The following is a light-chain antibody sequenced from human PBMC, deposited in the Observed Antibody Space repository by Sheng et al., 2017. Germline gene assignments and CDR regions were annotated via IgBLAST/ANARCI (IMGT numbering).Light chain of an antibody. CDR1: QSIRST. CDR3: QEYDTFTRT. CDR2: EAS. Sequence: DIQMTQSPSTLSASVGDRVTITCRASQSIRSTWPVSAETREAPTLLISEASILESGVPSRFXGSASGTEFTLTISSLQPDDFATYYCQEYDTFTRTFGQGTSVEN. J-gene: IGKJ1*01. V-gene: IGKV1-5*03.